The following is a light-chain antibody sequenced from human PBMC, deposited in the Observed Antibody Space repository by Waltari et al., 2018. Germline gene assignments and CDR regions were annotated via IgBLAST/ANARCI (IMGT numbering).Light chain of an antibody. CDR1: ESVSRA. Sequence: EIALTQSLGPLSLSVGERATVSCRASESVSRALAWYQQKPGQAPRLLIYGASTRATGIPDRFSGSGSGTDFSLTISRLEPDDFAVYYCQHYLRLPVTFGQGTTVEI. CDR3: QHYLRLPVT. CDR2: GAS. J-gene: IGKJ1*01. V-gene: IGKV3-20*01.